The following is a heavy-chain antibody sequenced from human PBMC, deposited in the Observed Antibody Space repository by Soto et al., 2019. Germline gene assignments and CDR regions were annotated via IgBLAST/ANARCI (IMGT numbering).Heavy chain of an antibody. Sequence: GESLKISCKGSGYSFTSFWIGWVRQMPGKGLEWMGIIYPGDSDTRYSPSFQGHVTISADKSINTAYLQWSSLKASDTAMYYCTRPDFYYGSGDWAFWGQGTPVTVSS. V-gene: IGHV5-51*01. J-gene: IGHJ4*02. CDR2: IYPGDSDT. CDR3: TRPDFYYGSGDWAF. D-gene: IGHD3-10*01. CDR1: GYSFTSFW.